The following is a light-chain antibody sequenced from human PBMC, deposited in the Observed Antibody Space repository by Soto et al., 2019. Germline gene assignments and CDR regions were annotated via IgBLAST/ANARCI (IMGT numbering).Light chain of an antibody. J-gene: IGLJ2*01. Sequence: QSALTQPASMSGSPGQSITISCTGTSSDVGAYNYVSWYQQHPGKAPKLMIFEVSDRPSGVSSRFSGSKSGNTASLTISGLQAEDDADYYCSSYTSSNTLVFGGGTKLTVL. CDR2: EVS. CDR3: SSYTSSNTLV. CDR1: SSDVGAYNY. V-gene: IGLV2-14*01.